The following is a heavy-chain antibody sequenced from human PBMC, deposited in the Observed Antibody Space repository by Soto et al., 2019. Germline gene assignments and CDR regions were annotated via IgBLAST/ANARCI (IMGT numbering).Heavy chain of an antibody. CDR2: IKSKTDGGTT. D-gene: IGHD2-2*01. CDR1: GFTFSNAW. J-gene: IGHJ6*02. CDR3: TTDEYCSSTSCHYYGMDV. Sequence: PGGSLRLSCAASGFTFSNAWMSWVRQAPGKGLEWVGRIKSKTDGGTTDYAAPVKGRFTISRDDSKTTLYLQMNSLKTEDTAVYYCTTDEYCSSTSCHYYGMDVWGQGTTVTVSS. V-gene: IGHV3-15*01.